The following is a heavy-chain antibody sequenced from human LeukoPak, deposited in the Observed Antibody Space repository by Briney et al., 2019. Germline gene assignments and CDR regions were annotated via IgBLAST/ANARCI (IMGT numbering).Heavy chain of an antibody. V-gene: IGHV1-8*01. J-gene: IGHJ5*02. D-gene: IGHD1-7*01. CDR1: GDTFSTYD. CDR2: VNPKSGHT. CDR3: ARGVVGGTTVGP. Sequence: ASVKVSCKASGDTFSTYDVNWVRQAPGQGLEWMGRVNPKSGHTAYTQKFQGRVTMTSDTSTAFLELSSLRFEDTAVYFCARGVVGGTTVGPWGQGTLVTVSS.